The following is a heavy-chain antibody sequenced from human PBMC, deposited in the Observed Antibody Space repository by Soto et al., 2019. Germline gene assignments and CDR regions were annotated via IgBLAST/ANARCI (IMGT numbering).Heavy chain of an antibody. CDR2: ISTYNGKT. Sequence: HVQLVQSGGEVKKPGASVKVSCKASGYTFTSHGISWVRQAPGQGLEWMGWISTYNGKTDYAQKFQGRVTMNADTRTSTGYMELRSLRSDDTAVYYCARLLTEGVTYREDAFDIWGQGTKVTVSS. V-gene: IGHV1-18*01. J-gene: IGHJ3*02. CDR3: ARLLTEGVTYREDAFDI. CDR1: GYTFTSHG. D-gene: IGHD3-9*01.